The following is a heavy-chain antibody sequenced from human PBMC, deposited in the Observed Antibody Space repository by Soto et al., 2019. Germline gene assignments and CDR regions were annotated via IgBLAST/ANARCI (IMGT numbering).Heavy chain of an antibody. V-gene: IGHV3-30*04. CDR3: ARDPYFDY. J-gene: IGHJ4*02. CDR1: GFTFNSYP. CDR2: ISYDGRND. Sequence: QVHLVESGGGVVQPGRSLRLSCEASGFTFNSYPIHWVRQAPGKGLEWVAVISYDGRNDYYGDSVRGRFTISRDNSKNTVYLQMNSLTPEDTAVYYCARDPYFDYWGQGTLVTVSS.